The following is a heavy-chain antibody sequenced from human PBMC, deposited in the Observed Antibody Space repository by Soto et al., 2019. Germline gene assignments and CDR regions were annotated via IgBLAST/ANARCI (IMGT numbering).Heavy chain of an antibody. CDR3: AKDRQLDGRWTIDS. Sequence: GGSLRLSCAASGFILSDYRMHWVRRAPGKGLVWVARINSDGSTTSYADSVKDRFTISRDNAKNTLYLQMNSLRAEDTAVYLCAKDRQLDGRWTIDSWGQGAQVTVSS. V-gene: IGHV3-74*01. J-gene: IGHJ4*02. CDR2: INSDGSTT. CDR1: GFILSDYR. D-gene: IGHD1-1*01.